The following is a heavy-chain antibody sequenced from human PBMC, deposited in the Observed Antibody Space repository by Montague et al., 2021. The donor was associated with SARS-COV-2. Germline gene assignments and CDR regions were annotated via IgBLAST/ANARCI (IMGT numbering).Heavy chain of an antibody. V-gene: IGHV3-21*01. J-gene: IGHJ6*02. D-gene: IGHD2-15*01. Sequence: SLRLSCAASGFTFSSFSMNWVRQAPGKRLEWVASISSESTYILYAESVRGRFTVSRDNAQNLLFLQMNSLRAEDRALYYCARFETSKFYSSGVDVWGQGTTVTVSS. CDR3: ARFETSKFYSSGVDV. CDR2: ISSESTYI. CDR1: GFTFSSFS.